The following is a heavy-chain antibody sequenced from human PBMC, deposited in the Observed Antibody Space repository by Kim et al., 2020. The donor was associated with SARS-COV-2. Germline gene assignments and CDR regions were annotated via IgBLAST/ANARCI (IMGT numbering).Heavy chain of an antibody. Sequence: GGSLRLSCAASGFTFSSYGMHWVRQAPGKGLDWVSVISYDASNKYYADSVKGRSTISRDNSKNTLHLQMNSRRAEDTAVYYCAKAGAQPTSGDVGFDDWG. CDR1: GFTFSSYG. CDR3: AKAGAQPTSGDVGFDD. J-gene: IGHJ4*01. V-gene: IGHV3-30*18. CDR2: ISYDASNK. D-gene: IGHD2-2*01.